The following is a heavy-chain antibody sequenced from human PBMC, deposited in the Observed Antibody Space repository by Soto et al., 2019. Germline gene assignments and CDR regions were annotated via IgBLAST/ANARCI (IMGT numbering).Heavy chain of an antibody. J-gene: IGHJ6*02. CDR2: IYLRDSDT. CDR3: ASQEGATSLFHYGKDV. V-gene: IGHV5-51*01. CDR1: GYNFTNYW. Sequence: WESLKISWKGSGYNFTNYWIGWVRQVPGKGLEGMGIIYLRDSDTRYSPSFHGLVTISAVTSISARYLYWRNLKAAATAMSSCASQEGATSLFHYGKDVWGQGTTVTVSS. D-gene: IGHD2-2*01.